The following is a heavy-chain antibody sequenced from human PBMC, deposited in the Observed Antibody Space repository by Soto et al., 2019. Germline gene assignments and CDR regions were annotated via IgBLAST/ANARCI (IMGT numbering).Heavy chain of an antibody. CDR1: GGSFSGYY. V-gene: IGHV4-34*01. CDR2: INHSGST. J-gene: IGHJ4*02. CDR3: ARVHPSSAAGSPYPARELDY. D-gene: IGHD6-13*01. Sequence: SETLSLTCAVYGGSFSGYYWSWIRQPPGKGLEWIGEINHSGSTNYNPSLKSRVTISVDTSKNQFSLKLSSVTAADTAVYYCARVHPSSAAGSPYPARELDYWGQGTLVTVSS.